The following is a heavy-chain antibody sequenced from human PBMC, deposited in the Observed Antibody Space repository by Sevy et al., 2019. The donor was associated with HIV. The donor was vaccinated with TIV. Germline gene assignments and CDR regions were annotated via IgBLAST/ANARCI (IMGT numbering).Heavy chain of an antibody. D-gene: IGHD3-10*01. CDR1: GFTFSSYA. J-gene: IGHJ6*03. Sequence: GGSLRLSCAASGFTFSSYAMSWVRQAPGKGLEWVSAISGSGGSTYYADSVKGRFTTSRDNSKNTLYLQMNSLRAEDTSVYYCAKDGKPVLLWFGESEVVRGTDYYYYMDVWGKGTTVTVSS. CDR3: AKDGKPVLLWFGESEVVRGTDYYYYMDV. V-gene: IGHV3-23*01. CDR2: ISGSGGST.